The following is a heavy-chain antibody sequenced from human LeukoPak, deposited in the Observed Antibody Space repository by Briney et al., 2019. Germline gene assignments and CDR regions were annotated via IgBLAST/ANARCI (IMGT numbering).Heavy chain of an antibody. V-gene: IGHV4-4*07. CDR1: GGSISSYY. J-gene: IGHJ3*02. D-gene: IGHD4-17*01. Sequence: PSDTLSLTCTVSGGSISSYYWNCIPQPAGKALEWIGRIYTSGSTNDNYNPYLKSRVTMPVDTSKNQFSLKLSSVTAADTAVYYCASGDANTAAAFDIWGQGTMVTVSS. CDR2: IYTSGSTND. CDR3: ASGDANTAAAFDI.